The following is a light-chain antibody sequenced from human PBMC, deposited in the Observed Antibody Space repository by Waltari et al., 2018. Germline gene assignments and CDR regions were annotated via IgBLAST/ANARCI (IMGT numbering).Light chain of an antibody. J-gene: IGKJ1*01. CDR2: AAS. V-gene: IGKV1-39*01. CDR1: QTISSF. Sequence: DIQMTQSPSSLSASVGDRVVITCRASQTISSFLNWYQHKAGQAPKLLIYAASSLQSGVPSRFGGSRSGTDFTLTISSLQPEDFATYYCQQSYITPQTFGQGTKVEIK. CDR3: QQSYITPQT.